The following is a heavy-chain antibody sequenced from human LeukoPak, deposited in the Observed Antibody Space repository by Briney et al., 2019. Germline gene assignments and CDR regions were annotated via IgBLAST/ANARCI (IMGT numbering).Heavy chain of an antibody. CDR1: GFTFDDYA. CDR2: ISWNSGSI. V-gene: IGHV3-9*01. J-gene: IGHJ4*02. Sequence: SLRLSCAASGFTFDDYAMHWVRQAPGKGLEWVSGISWNSGSIGYADSVKGRFTISRDNAKNSLYLQMNSLRAEDTALYYCAKGGRQLVPYYFDYWGQGTLVTVSS. CDR3: AKGGRQLVPYYFDY. D-gene: IGHD6-13*01.